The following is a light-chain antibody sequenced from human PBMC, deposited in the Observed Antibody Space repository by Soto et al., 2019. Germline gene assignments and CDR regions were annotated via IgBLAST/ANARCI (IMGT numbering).Light chain of an antibody. CDR2: DVS. J-gene: IGLJ1*01. V-gene: IGLV2-11*01. Sequence: QSALTQPRSVSGSPGQSVTISCAGTTSDVGNYNYVSWYQQHPGKAPKVMIYDVSKRPSGVPDRFSGSKSGNTASLTISGLQAEDEADYYCCSYAGSYTDVFGTGTKLTVL. CDR1: TSDVGNYNY. CDR3: CSYAGSYTDV.